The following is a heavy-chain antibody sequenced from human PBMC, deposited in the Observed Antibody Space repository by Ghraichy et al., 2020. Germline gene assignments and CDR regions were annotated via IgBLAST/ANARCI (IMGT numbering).Heavy chain of an antibody. CDR2: ISSSSSYI. CDR3: ARWSKDDIVVEVAATRGFDY. D-gene: IGHD2-15*01. V-gene: IGHV3-21*01. Sequence: GGSLRLSCAASGFTFSSYSMNWVRQAPGKGLEWVSSISSSSSYIYYANSVKGRFTISRDNAKNSLYLQMNSLRAEDTAVYYCARWSKDDIVVEVAATRGFDYCGQGTLVTVSS. J-gene: IGHJ4*02. CDR1: GFTFSSYS.